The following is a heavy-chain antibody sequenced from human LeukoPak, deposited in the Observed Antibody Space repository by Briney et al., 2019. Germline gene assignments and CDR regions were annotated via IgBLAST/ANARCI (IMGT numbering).Heavy chain of an antibody. CDR1: GFTFSNYA. Sequence: GGSLRLSCAASGFTFSNYARHWVRQAPGKGLEYVSAISSNGGSTYYANSVKGRFTISRDNSRNTLYLQMGSLRAGDMAVYYCARDRWGCTSTSCYDFGYWGQGTLVTVSS. CDR2: ISSNGGST. V-gene: IGHV3-64*01. D-gene: IGHD2-2*01. CDR3: ARDRWGCTSTSCYDFGY. J-gene: IGHJ4*02.